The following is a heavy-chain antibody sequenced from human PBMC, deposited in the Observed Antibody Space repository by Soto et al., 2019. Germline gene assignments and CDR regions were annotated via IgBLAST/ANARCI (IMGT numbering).Heavy chain of an antibody. D-gene: IGHD6-6*01. J-gene: IGHJ4*02. CDR3: ARDGRTGQLGWYFDY. Sequence: SETLSLTCTVSGGSISSGGYYWSWIRQHPGKGLEWIGYIYYSGSTYYNPSLKSRVTISVDTSKNQFSLKLSSVTAADTAVYYCARDGRTGQLGWYFDYWGQGTLVTVSS. CDR1: GGSISSGGYY. V-gene: IGHV4-31*03. CDR2: IYYSGST.